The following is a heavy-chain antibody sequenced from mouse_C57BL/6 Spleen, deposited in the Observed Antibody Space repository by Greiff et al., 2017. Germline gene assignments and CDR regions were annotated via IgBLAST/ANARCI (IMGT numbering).Heavy chain of an antibody. V-gene: IGHV5-17*01. CDR2: ISSGSSTI. D-gene: IGHD2-1*01. Sequence: EVKVEESGGGLVKPGGSLKLSCAASGFTFSDYGMHWVRQAPEKGLEWVAYISSGSSTIYYAETVKGRFTITGDTAKNTLFLQMTSLRSEDTAMYYCARRGGNYYVDYWGQGTTLTVSS. CDR3: ARRGGNYYVDY. J-gene: IGHJ2*01. CDR1: GFTFSDYG.